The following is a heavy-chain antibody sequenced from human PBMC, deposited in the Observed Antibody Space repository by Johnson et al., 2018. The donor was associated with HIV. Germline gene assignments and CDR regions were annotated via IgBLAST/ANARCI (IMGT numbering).Heavy chain of an antibody. CDR3: ARDKYPPTAAAGTDAFDI. CDR1: GFTFSTYA. CDR2: ISYDGSNK. J-gene: IGHJ3*02. V-gene: IGHV3-30*04. Sequence: QVQLVESGGGVVQPGRSLRLSCAASGFTFSTYAMHWVRQAPGKGLEWVAVISYDGSNKYYADSVKGRFTISRDNSKNTLYLQMNSLRAEETAVYYCARDKYPPTAAAGTDAFDIWGQGTMVTVSS. D-gene: IGHD6-13*01.